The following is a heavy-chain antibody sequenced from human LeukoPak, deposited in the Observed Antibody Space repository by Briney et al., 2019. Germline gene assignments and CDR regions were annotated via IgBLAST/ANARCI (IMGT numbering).Heavy chain of an antibody. V-gene: IGHV4-59*01. Sequence: RSSETLSLTCTVSGGSISSYYWSWIRQPPGKGLEWIGYIYYSGSTNYNPSLKSRVTISVDTSKNQFSLKLSSVTAADTAVYYCARDLVGATSAFDIWGQGTMVTVSS. J-gene: IGHJ3*02. CDR2: IYYSGST. CDR1: GGSISSYY. CDR3: ARDLVGATSAFDI. D-gene: IGHD1-26*01.